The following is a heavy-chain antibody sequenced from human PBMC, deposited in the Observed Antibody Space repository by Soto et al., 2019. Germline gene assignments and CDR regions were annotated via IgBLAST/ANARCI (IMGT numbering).Heavy chain of an antibody. V-gene: IGHV3-33*01. D-gene: IGHD3-10*01. CDR1: GFTFSSYG. CDR2: IWYDGSNK. CDR3: AGTKYYYGSGSYYGMDV. J-gene: IGHJ6*02. Sequence: LRLSCAASGFTFSSYGMHWVRQAPGKGLEWVAVIWYDGSNKYYADSVKGRFTISRDNSKNTLYLQMNSLRAEDTAVYYCAGTKYYYGSGSYYGMDVWGQGTTVTVSS.